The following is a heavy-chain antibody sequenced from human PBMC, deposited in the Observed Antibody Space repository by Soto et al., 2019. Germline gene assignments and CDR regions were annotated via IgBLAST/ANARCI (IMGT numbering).Heavy chain of an antibody. V-gene: IGHV3-23*01. D-gene: IGHD2-15*01. CDR2: VSIGGST. CDR1: GFTFSSYA. J-gene: IGHJ4*02. Sequence: DVQLLESGGGLVQPEGSLRLSCAASGFTFSSYAMGWVRQGPGKGLEWVAVVSIGGSTHYADSVRGRFTISRDNSKNTLSQQMNSLTAEDTAVYFCAKRRGAGGHLDYWGQGALVTVSS. CDR3: AKRRGAGGHLDY.